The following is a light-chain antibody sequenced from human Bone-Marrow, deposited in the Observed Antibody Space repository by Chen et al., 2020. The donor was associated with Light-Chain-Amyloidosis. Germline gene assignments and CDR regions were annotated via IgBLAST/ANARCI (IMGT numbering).Light chain of an antibody. CDR1: DLPTKY. CDR3: QSADSSGTYEVI. Sequence: SYELTQPPSVSVSPGQTARITCSGDDLPTKYAYGYQQKPGQAPVLVIHRDTERPSGISERFSGSSSGTTATLTISGVHAEDEADYHCQSADSSGTYEVIFGGGTKLTVL. CDR2: RDT. J-gene: IGLJ2*01. V-gene: IGLV3-25*03.